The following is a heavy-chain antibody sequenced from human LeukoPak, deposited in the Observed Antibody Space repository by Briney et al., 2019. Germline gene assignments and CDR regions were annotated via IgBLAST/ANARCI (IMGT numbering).Heavy chain of an antibody. CDR2: ISYDGSNK. J-gene: IGHJ4*02. Sequence: GGSLRLSCAASGFTFSSYAMHWVRQAPGKGLEWVAVISYDGSNKYYADSVKGRFTISRDNSKNTLYLQMNSLRAEDTAVYYCAKDPLTNWLVGYFDYWGQGTLVTVSS. CDR3: AKDPLTNWLVGYFDY. D-gene: IGHD6-19*01. V-gene: IGHV3-30*04. CDR1: GFTFSSYA.